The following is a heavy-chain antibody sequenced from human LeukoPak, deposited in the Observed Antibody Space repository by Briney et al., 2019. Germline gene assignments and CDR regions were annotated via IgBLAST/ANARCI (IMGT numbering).Heavy chain of an antibody. J-gene: IGHJ3*02. V-gene: IGHV3-30*04. CDR3: ARAGGHDAFDI. CDR2: ISYDGSNK. Sequence: PGRSLILSCAASGFTLSSYAMHWVRQAPGKGLEWVAVISYDGSNKYYADSVKGRFTISRDNSKNTLYLQMNSLRAEDTAVYYCARAGGHDAFDIWGQGTMVTVSS. D-gene: IGHD1-26*01. CDR1: GFTLSSYA.